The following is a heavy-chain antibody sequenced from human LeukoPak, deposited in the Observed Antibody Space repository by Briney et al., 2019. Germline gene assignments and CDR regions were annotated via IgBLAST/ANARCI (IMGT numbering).Heavy chain of an antibody. D-gene: IGHD3-10*02. Sequence: PGESLRLTCAASGFTFSSHATSWVRQAPGKGLEWVSAISDSGDSTYYADFVKGRFTISRDDSKNTLYLQMNSLRAEDTAVYYCAKDSPVCSFWGQGTLVTVSS. J-gene: IGHJ4*02. CDR2: ISDSGDST. CDR3: AKDSPVCSF. CDR1: GFTFSSHA. V-gene: IGHV3-23*01.